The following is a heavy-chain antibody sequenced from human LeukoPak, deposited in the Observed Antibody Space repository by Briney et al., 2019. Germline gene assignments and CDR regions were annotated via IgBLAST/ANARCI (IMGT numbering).Heavy chain of an antibody. CDR1: GGSISSYY. CDR3: ARGARSYYNAGYFDY. D-gene: IGHD3-10*01. CDR2: IYYSGGT. J-gene: IGHJ4*02. Sequence: SAALSLTCTVSGGSISSYYWSWLRPPPGKGLGWIGYIYYSGGTNYNPSLKSRVTISIDTSKNQFSLKLSSVTAADTAVYYCARGARSYYNAGYFDYWGQGTLVTVSS. V-gene: IGHV4-59*08.